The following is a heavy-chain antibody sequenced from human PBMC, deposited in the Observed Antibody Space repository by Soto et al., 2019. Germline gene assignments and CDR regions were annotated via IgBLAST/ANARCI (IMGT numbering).Heavy chain of an antibody. Sequence: EVQLVESGGGLVQPGGSLRLSCAASGFTFSSYWMSWVRQAPGTGLEWVANIKQDGSEKYYVDSVRGRFTISRDNAKNSLYLQMNSLRAEDTAVYYCAREKFVRSSSPEGHGMDVWGQGTTVTVSS. CDR1: GFTFSSYW. D-gene: IGHD6-6*01. CDR3: AREKFVRSSSPEGHGMDV. J-gene: IGHJ6*02. CDR2: IKQDGSEK. V-gene: IGHV3-7*01.